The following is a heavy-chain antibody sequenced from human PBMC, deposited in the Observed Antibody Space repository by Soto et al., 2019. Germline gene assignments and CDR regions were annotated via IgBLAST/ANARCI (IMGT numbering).Heavy chain of an antibody. CDR3: ARDRAYYDILTGYYKRTTSIPNWFDP. CDR2: IWYDGSNK. CDR1: VFTFSSYG. D-gene: IGHD3-9*01. V-gene: IGHV3-33*01. Sequence: PXGSLRLSCAASVFTFSSYGMHCVRHAPGKWLEWVAVIWYDGSNKYYADSVKGRFTISRDNSKNTLYLQMNSLRAEDTAVYYCARDRAYYDILTGYYKRTTSIPNWFDPWGQGTLVIVSS. J-gene: IGHJ5*02.